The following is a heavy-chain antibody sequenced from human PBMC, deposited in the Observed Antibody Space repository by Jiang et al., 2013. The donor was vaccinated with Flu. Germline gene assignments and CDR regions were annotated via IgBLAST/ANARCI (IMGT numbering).Heavy chain of an antibody. CDR3: TREGDYDYYYYGMDV. J-gene: IGHJ6*02. D-gene: IGHD4-17*01. Sequence: LVQPGRSLRLSCTASGFTFGDYAMSWVRQAPGKGLEWVGFIRSKAYGGTTEYAASVKGRFTISRDDSKSIAYLQMNSLKTEDTAVYYCTREGDYDYYYYGMDVWGQGTTVTISS. CDR1: GFTFGDYA. V-gene: IGHV3-49*04. CDR2: IRSKAYGGTT.